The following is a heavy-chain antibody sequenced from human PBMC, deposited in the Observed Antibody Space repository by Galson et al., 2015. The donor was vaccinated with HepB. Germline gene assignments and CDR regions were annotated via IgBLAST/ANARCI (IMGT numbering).Heavy chain of an antibody. Sequence: SETLSLTCAVSGSSISSSNWWTWVRQPPGKGLEWIGEIYHSGSTNYNPSLKSRVTISVDKSKNQFSLTLTSVTAADTAVYYCARGEVPAAIWDWGQGTLVTVSS. CDR3: ARGEVPAAIWD. CDR2: IYHSGST. CDR1: GSSISSSNW. J-gene: IGHJ4*02. V-gene: IGHV4-4*02. D-gene: IGHD2-2*02.